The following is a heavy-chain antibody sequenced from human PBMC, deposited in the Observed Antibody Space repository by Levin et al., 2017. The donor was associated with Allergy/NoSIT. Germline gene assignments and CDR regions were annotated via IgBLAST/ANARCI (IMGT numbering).Heavy chain of an antibody. CDR1: GFTVSRSY. J-gene: IGHJ4*02. Sequence: GGSLRLSCAASGFTVSRSYMSWVRQSPGKGLEWVSMIYSGGTTLYADSVKGRFTISRDTSKNTVYLQMTSLRADDTAKYYCARERAEYDILTGYLNWGQGTLVTVSS. CDR2: IYSGGTT. V-gene: IGHV3-53*01. CDR3: ARERAEYDILTGYLN. D-gene: IGHD3-9*01.